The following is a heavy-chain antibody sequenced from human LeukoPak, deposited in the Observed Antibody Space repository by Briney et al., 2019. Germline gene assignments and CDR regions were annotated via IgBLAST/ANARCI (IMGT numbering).Heavy chain of an antibody. Sequence: GGSLRLSCAASGFTFSSYAMSWVRQAPGKGLEWVSAISGSGGSTYYADSVKGRFTISRDNSKNTLYLQMNSLRAEDTAVYYCAKGSEKWGSSTSHYYFDYWGQGNLVTVSS. CDR3: AKGSEKWGSSTSHYYFDY. CDR1: GFTFSSYA. V-gene: IGHV3-23*01. CDR2: ISGSGGST. D-gene: IGHD2-2*01. J-gene: IGHJ4*02.